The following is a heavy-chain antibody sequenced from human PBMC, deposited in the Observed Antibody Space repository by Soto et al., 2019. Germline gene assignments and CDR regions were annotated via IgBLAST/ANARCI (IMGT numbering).Heavy chain of an antibody. CDR3: TQAAGYISTWFFDS. V-gene: IGHV6-1*01. CDR1: GDSVSSNSVA. J-gene: IGHJ4*02. D-gene: IGHD6-13*01. Sequence: PSQTLSLTCAISGDSVSSNSVAWNWIRQSPSRGLEWLGRTYYRSKWYNDYAVSVKSRITINPDTSKNQFSLRLNSVTPEDTAVYYCTQAAGYISTWFFDSWAQGTLVTVSS. CDR2: TYYRSKWYN.